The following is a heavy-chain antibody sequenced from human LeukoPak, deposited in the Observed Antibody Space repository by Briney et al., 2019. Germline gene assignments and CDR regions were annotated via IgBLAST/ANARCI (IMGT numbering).Heavy chain of an antibody. D-gene: IGHD1-26*01. CDR1: GFTFSSYA. Sequence: PGRSLRLSCVASGFTFSSYAMHWVRQAPGKGLEWVTVIAYDGSIKYYADSVKGRFTISRDDSKNTLYLQMNSLRAEDTAVYYCARDLIVGAPDYFDYWGQGTLVTVSS. V-gene: IGHV3-30*04. CDR2: IAYDGSIK. CDR3: ARDLIVGAPDYFDY. J-gene: IGHJ4*02.